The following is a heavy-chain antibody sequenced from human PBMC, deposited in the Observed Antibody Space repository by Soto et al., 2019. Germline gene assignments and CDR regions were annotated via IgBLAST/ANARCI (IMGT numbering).Heavy chain of an antibody. V-gene: IGHV3-7*01. Sequence: GGCLRLSYAASASIFDKYYMSWVRQAVRKGPEWVAYINPDGREQYYVDSVKGRFTISTDNANTSLNFLMNILCAEAQAVYFCSRGNWKYYCGFDGWGQGTTVTVSS. CDR3: SRGNWKYYCGFDG. CDR1: ASIFDKYY. D-gene: IGHD1-20*01. CDR2: INPDGREQ. J-gene: IGHJ6*02.